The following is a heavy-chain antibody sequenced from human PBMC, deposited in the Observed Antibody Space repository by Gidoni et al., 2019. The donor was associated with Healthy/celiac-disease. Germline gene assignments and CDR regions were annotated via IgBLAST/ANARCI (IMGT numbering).Heavy chain of an antibody. D-gene: IGHD6-19*01. CDR3: VKRDRSSGWYQTLRY. J-gene: IGHJ4*02. Sequence: EVQLVESGGGLVQPGGSLRLSCSASGFTFSSYAMHWVRQAPGKGLEYVSAISSNGGSTYYADSVKGRFTISRDNSKNTLYLQMSSLRAEDTAVYYCVKRDRSSGWYQTLRYWGQGTLVTVSS. CDR1: GFTFSSYA. CDR2: ISSNGGST. V-gene: IGHV3-64D*06.